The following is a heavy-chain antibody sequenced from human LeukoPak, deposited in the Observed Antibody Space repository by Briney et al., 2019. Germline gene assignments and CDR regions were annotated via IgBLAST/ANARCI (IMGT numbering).Heavy chain of an antibody. CDR2: MSYDGNHK. J-gene: IGHJ4*02. CDR1: GFTFSHYG. D-gene: IGHD3-10*01. CDR3: AKDPLFYYSYTYGSFDY. V-gene: IGHV3-30*18. Sequence: PGTSLRLSCAATGFTFSHYGIHWVRQAPGKGLEWVAVMSYDGNHKLYADSVKGRFIVSRNNSKNTLDLQMNSLRPEDSGIYYCAKDPLFYYSYTYGSFDYGGQEPLVPVSS.